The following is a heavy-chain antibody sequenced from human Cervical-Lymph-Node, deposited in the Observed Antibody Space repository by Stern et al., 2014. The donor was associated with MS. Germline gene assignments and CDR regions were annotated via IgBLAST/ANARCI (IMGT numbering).Heavy chain of an antibody. D-gene: IGHD6-6*01. V-gene: IGHV2-70*01. CDR2: IDWDEDK. CDR3: ARFYSSSSFADAFDI. CDR1: GFSLTTSGMC. J-gene: IGHJ3*02. Sequence: QVTLRESGPALVKPTQTLTLTCTFSGFSLTTSGMCVSWIRQPPGKALEWLAFIDWDEDKSYNTSLKTRLTISKDTSKNQVVLTMTNMDPVDTATYYCARFYSSSSFADAFDIWGQGTMVTVSS.